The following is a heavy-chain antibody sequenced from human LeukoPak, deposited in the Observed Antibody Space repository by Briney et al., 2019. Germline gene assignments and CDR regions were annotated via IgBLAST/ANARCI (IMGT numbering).Heavy chain of an antibody. V-gene: IGHV1-69*05. Sequence: GSSVKVSCKASGGTFSSYAISWVRQAPGQVLEWMGGIIPIFGTANYAQKFQGRVTITTDESTSTAYMELSSLRSEDTAVYYCARSVVVPAAIPNWFDPWGQGTLVTVSS. CDR2: IIPIFGTA. CDR1: GGTFSSYA. D-gene: IGHD2-2*02. CDR3: ARSVVVPAAIPNWFDP. J-gene: IGHJ5*02.